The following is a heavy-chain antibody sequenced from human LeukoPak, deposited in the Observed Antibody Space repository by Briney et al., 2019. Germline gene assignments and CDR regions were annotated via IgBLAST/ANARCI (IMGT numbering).Heavy chain of an antibody. Sequence: ASVKVSCKASGYTFTSYDINWVRQATGQGLEWMGWMNPNSGNTGYAQKFQGRVTMTTDTSTSTAYMELRSLRSDDTAVYYCARVYSSSSTFDYWGQGTLVTVSS. D-gene: IGHD6-13*01. CDR2: MNPNSGNT. J-gene: IGHJ4*02. CDR3: ARVYSSSSTFDY. CDR1: GYTFTSYD. V-gene: IGHV1-8*01.